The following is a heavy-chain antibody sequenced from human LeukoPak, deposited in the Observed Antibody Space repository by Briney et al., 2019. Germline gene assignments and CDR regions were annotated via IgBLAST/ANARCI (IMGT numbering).Heavy chain of an antibody. CDR1: GFTVNSYY. J-gene: IGHJ3*02. CDR3: ARGASRAFDI. CDR2: IYTTGLT. V-gene: IGHV3-53*01. Sequence: TGGSLRLSCAASGFTVNSYYMNWVRQAPGKGLEWVSVIYTTGLTYYKDSVKGRFTVSRDNSRTTVYLQMSSLRVEDTAVYYCARGASRAFDIWGQGTMVTVSS.